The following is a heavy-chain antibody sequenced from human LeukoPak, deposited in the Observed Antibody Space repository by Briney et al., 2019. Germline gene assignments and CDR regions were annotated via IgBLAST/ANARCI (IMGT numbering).Heavy chain of an antibody. V-gene: IGHV4-38-2*01. D-gene: IGHD2-2*01. CDR2: IYQSGSP. J-gene: IGHJ6*03. CDR3: AGTSSTNHYYYYYMDV. CDR1: GYSISSGYY. Sequence: SEPLSLTCAVSGYSISSGYYWGWIRQPPGKGLEWIGRIYQSGSPYYNPSLKSRLTISVDSSKNQYSLKLSSVTAADTAVYYCAGTSSTNHYYYYYMDVWGKGTTVTVSS.